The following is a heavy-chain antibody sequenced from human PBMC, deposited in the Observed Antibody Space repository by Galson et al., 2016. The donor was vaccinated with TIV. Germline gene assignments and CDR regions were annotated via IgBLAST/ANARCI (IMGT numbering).Heavy chain of an antibody. V-gene: IGHV3-7*03. J-gene: IGHJ4*02. CDR2: IKQDGSKR. D-gene: IGHD3-3*01. CDR3: ARGRSGYFDY. CDR1: GFTFSSFW. Sequence: SLRLSCAAPGFTFSSFWMSWVRQAPGKGLEWVTNIKQDGSKRYYVASVKGRFIISRDNAKNSVYLQMNSLRVEDTAVYYCARGRSGYFDYWGRGTLVAVSS.